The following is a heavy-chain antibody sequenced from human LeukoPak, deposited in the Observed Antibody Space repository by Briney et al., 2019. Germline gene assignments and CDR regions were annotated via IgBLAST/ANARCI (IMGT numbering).Heavy chain of an antibody. CDR2: IYYSGST. D-gene: IGHD3-3*01. CDR1: GGSISSSSYY. Sequence: SETLSLTCTVSGGSISSSSYYWGWIRQPPGKGLEWIGSIYYSGSTYYNPSLKSRVTISVDTAKNQFALKLSSVTAADTAVYYCARDYPEWFLEFYYYYMDVWGKGTTVTVSS. CDR3: ARDYPEWFLEFYYYYMDV. J-gene: IGHJ6*03. V-gene: IGHV4-39*06.